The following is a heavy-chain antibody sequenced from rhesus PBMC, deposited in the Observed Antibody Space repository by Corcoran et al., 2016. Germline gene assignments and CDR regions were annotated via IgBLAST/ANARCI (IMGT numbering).Heavy chain of an antibody. D-gene: IGHD4-23*01. J-gene: IGHJ4*01. CDR1: GYSISSNY. CDR3: ARVARTVTTLDY. V-gene: IGHV4-165*01. CDR2: IDGSSGST. Sequence: QVQLQESGPGLVKPSETLSPTCAFSGYSISSNYWCWIRQPPGKGLEWIGYIDGSSGSTYYSPSLKSRVTISTGTSKSQFSLKLSSVTAADTAVYYCARVARTVTTLDYWGQGVLVTVSS.